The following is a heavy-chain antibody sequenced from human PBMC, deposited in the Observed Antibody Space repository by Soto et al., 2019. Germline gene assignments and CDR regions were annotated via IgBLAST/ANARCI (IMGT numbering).Heavy chain of an antibody. D-gene: IGHD3-22*01. V-gene: IGHV1-18*01. J-gene: IGHJ6*02. CDR3: ARGYYDSSGYYYYYGMDV. CDR1: GYTFTSYG. CDR2: ISAYNGNT. Sequence: ASVKVSCKASGYTFTSYGISWVRQAPGQGLEWMGWISAYNGNTNYAQKLQGRVTMTTDTSTSTAYVELRSLRSDDTAVYYCARGYYDSSGYYYYYGMDVWGQGTTVTVSS.